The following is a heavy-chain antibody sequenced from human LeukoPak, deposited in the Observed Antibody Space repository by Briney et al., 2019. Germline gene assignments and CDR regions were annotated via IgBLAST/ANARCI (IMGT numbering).Heavy chain of an antibody. D-gene: IGHD2-2*01. CDR3: AQDRGARYPFGMDV. CDR1: GLTFSTYA. CDR2: IGGGGTT. V-gene: IGHV3-23*01. Sequence: GGSLRLSCAASGLTFSTYAMRWIRQPPGKGLEWVSSIGGGGTTSYADSVKGRFTISRDLSKITVYLQMNSLRAEDTAVYYCAQDRGARYPFGMDVWGQGTTVTVSS. J-gene: IGHJ6*02.